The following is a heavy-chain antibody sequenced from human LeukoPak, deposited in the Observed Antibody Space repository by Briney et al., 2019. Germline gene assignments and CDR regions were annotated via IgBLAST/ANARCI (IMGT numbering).Heavy chain of an antibody. D-gene: IGHD6-6*01. CDR3: AILTTHSSSSQFDY. Sequence: QPGESLRLSCAASGFTFSRYAMSWVRQAPGKGLEWVSAISGSGTITYYADSVKGRFTISSDNSKDTLYLQMNSLRAEDTAIYFCAILTTHSSSSQFDYWGQGTLVTVSS. CDR2: ISGSGTIT. V-gene: IGHV3-23*01. J-gene: IGHJ4*02. CDR1: GFTFSRYA.